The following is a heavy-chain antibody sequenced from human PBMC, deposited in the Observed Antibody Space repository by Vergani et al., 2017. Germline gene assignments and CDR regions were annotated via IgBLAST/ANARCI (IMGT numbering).Heavy chain of an antibody. Sequence: EVRLVESGGGLVQPGGSLTLPCPTSGFTLRDYWIDWVGQAPGKGLEWVARTRNKARGYSTDYAASVGGRFIVSRDASGKSVSLQMTRLRIDETAVYFCARTLKFLDMDVWRKGTTVTVSS. J-gene: IGHJ6*04. V-gene: IGHV3-72*01. CDR1: GFTLRDYW. D-gene: IGHD3-3*01. CDR3: ARTLKFLDMDV. CDR2: TRNKARGYST.